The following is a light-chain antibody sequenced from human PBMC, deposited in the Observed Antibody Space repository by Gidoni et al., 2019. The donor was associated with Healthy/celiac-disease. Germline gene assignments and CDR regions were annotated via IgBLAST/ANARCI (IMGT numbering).Light chain of an antibody. CDR1: QSISSY. J-gene: IGKJ3*01. Sequence: DIQMTQSPSSLSASVGDRVTITCRASQSISSYLNWYQQKPGKAPSRFSGSGSGTDFTLTISSLQPEDFATYYCQQSYSTLSTFGPGTKVDIK. V-gene: IGKV1-39*01. CDR3: QQSYSTLST.